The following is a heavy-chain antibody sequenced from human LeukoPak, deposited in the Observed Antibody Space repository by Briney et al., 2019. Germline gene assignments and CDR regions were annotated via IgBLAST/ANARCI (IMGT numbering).Heavy chain of an antibody. CDR2: IYPGDSDT. CDR3: ARLDDYVWGNYRPNFEY. Sequence: GESLKISCKGSGYSFTTYWIAWVRQMPGKGLEWMGIIYPGDSDTRYSPSFQGQVTISVDKSIGTAYLQWSSLKASDTAMYYCARLDDYVWGNYRPNFEYWGQGTLVTVSS. D-gene: IGHD3-16*02. CDR1: GYSFTTYW. V-gene: IGHV5-51*01. J-gene: IGHJ4*02.